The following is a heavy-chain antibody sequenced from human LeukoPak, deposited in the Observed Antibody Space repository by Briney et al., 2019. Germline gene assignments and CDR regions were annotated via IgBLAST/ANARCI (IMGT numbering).Heavy chain of an antibody. CDR1: GGSISSSSYY. CDR3: ARHGTGTRILGRWFDP. Sequence: SETLSLTCTVSGGSISSSSYYWGWIRQPPGKGLEWIGSIYYSGSTYYNPSLKSRVTISVDTSKNQFSLKLSSVTAADTAVYYCARHGTGTRILGRWFDPWGQGTLDTVSS. V-gene: IGHV4-39*01. CDR2: IYYSGST. J-gene: IGHJ5*02. D-gene: IGHD2-15*01.